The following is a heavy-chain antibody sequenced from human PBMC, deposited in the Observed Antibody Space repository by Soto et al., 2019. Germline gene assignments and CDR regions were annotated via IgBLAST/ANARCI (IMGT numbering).Heavy chain of an antibody. CDR2: IYYGGSI. J-gene: IGHJ5*02. CDR1: NGSISSGY. Sequence: PSETLSLTCSVSNGSISSGYWTWIRQPPGKGLEWIGYIYYGGSINYNPSLKSRVIISVDTAKNQFSLSLSSVTAADTAVYYCTGAYYDISGYSLDPWGQGTSVTVS. V-gene: IGHV4-59*01. CDR3: TGAYYDISGYSLDP. D-gene: IGHD3-22*01.